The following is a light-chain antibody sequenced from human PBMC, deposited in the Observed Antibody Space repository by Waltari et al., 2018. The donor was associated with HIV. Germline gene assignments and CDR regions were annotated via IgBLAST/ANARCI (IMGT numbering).Light chain of an antibody. V-gene: IGLV1-51*01. CDR1: TSNIRSTF. CDR3: GAWDNRLGSWV. Sequence: QSAVTQPPSVSAAPGQSVTISCSGATSNIRSTFFPLYQHVPGAAPKPLVNANNERPPALRDRFSGSKSGTSATLVISGLQTGDEADYYCGAWDNRLGSWVFGGGTKLTVL. J-gene: IGLJ3*02. CDR2: ANN.